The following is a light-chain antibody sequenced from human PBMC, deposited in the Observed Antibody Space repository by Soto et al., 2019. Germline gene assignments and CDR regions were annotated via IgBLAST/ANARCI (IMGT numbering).Light chain of an antibody. CDR1: SSDVGGYNY. Sequence: QSALTQPASVSGSRGQSITISCTGTSSDVGGYNYVSWYQLHPGKAPKLMVYEVSNRPSGVSNRFSGSKSGNTASLTISGLQAEDEADYYCSSYTSSTAYVFGTGTKVTVL. V-gene: IGLV2-14*01. CDR2: EVS. CDR3: SSYTSSTAYV. J-gene: IGLJ1*01.